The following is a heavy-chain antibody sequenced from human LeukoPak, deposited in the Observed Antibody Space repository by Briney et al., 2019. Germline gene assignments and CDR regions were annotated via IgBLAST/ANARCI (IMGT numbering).Heavy chain of an antibody. CDR1: GYTFTGYY. D-gene: IGHD2-15*01. CDR2: INPNSGGT. V-gene: IGHV1-2*02. CDR3: ARDEYCSGGSCYSWFDP. Sequence: ASVKVSCKASGYTFTGYYMHWVRQAPGQGLEWMGWINPNSGGTNYAQKFQGRVTMTRDTSISTAYMELSRLRSDDTAVYYCARDEYCSGGSCYSWFDPWGQGTLATVSS. J-gene: IGHJ5*02.